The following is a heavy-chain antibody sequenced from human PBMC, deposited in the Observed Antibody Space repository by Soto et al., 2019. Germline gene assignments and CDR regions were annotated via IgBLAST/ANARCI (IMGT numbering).Heavy chain of an antibody. CDR3: ASGVTLPDGLPIDFDY. D-gene: IGHD2-21*02. CDR2: ISANSGHT. V-gene: IGHV1-18*01. J-gene: IGHJ4*02. CDR1: DYTVSSYG. Sequence: QAQLVQSGAEVKKPGDSVKVSCKASDYTVSSYGIGWVRQAPGQGLEWMGWISANSGHTDYVQKFQGRVTMTTDTSTSTAYMEVRSLRSDDTAVYYCASGVTLPDGLPIDFDYWGQGTLVTVSS.